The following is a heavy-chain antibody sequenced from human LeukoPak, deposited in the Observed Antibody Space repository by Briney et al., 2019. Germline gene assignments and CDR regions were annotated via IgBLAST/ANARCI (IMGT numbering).Heavy chain of an antibody. J-gene: IGHJ4*02. V-gene: IGHV4-34*01. Sequence: PGGSLRLSCAASGFTFSSYSMNWVRQAPGKGLEWIGEINHSGSTNYNPSLKSRVTISVDTSKNQFSLKLSSVTAADTAVYYCARGRITLGYWGQGTLVTVSS. D-gene: IGHD3-16*01. CDR2: INHSGST. CDR3: ARGRITLGY. CDR1: GFTFSSYS.